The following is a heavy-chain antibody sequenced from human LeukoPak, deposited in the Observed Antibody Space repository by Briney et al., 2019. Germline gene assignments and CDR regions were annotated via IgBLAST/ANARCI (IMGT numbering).Heavy chain of an antibody. CDR1: GCSIRSSYYY. CDR2: IYHSGST. D-gene: IGHD6-13*01. J-gene: IGHJ4*02. CDR3: ARGPGYPPYYFDY. V-gene: IGHV4-39*07. Sequence: PSETVSLTCTVSGCSIRSSYYYWGCIRQPPGKGLEWIGSIYHSGSTNYNPSLKSRVTISVDKSKNQFSLKLSSVTAADTAVYYCARGPGYPPYYFDYWGQGTLVTVSS.